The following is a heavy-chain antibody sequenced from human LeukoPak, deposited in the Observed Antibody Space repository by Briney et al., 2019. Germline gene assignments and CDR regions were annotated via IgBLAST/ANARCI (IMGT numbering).Heavy chain of an antibody. D-gene: IGHD5-24*01. CDR3: ASRRWLRN. CDR1: GGSFSGYY. V-gene: IGHV4-34*01. Sequence: PSETLSLTCTVYGGSFSGYYWSWIRQPPGKGLEWIGEINHSGSTNYNLSLKSRVTISVDTSKNQFSLKLSSVTAADTAVYYCASRRWLRNWGQGTLVTVSS. J-gene: IGHJ4*02. CDR2: INHSGST.